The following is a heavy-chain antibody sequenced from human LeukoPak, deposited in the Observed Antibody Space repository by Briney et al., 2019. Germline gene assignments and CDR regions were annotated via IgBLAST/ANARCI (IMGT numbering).Heavy chain of an antibody. Sequence: SVKVSCKASGGTFSSYAISWVRQAPGQGLEWMGGIIPIFGTANHAQKFQGRVTITTDESTSTAYMELSSLRSEDTAVYYCARGGVPAAPILFDYWGQGTLVTVSS. D-gene: IGHD2-2*01. CDR3: ARGGVPAAPILFDY. CDR1: GGTFSSYA. V-gene: IGHV1-69*05. J-gene: IGHJ4*02. CDR2: IIPIFGTA.